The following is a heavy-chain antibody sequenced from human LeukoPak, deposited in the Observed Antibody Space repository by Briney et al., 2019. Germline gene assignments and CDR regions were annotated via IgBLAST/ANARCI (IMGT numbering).Heavy chain of an antibody. V-gene: IGHV1-46*01. CDR2: INPSGGST. Sequence: ASVKVSCKASGYTFTSYYMHWVRQAPGQGLEWMGIINPSGGSTSYAQKFQGRVTMTRDTSTSTVYMELSSLRSEDTAVYYCARDGLLGGVWGSYRFDYWGQGTLVTVSS. D-gene: IGHD3-16*02. CDR1: GYTFTSYY. CDR3: ARDGLLGGVWGSYRFDY. J-gene: IGHJ4*02.